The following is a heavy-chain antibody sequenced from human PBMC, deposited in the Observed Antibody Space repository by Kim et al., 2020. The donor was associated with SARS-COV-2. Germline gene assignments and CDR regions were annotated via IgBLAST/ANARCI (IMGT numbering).Heavy chain of an antibody. CDR2: INTDTGHP. J-gene: IGHJ4*03. D-gene: IGHD2-15*01. Sequence: ASVKVSCKASGYTFTSYALIWVRQAPGPGLEWMGWINTDTGHPTYAQGFTGRFVFSLDTSTSTAYVQISSLKAEDTAVYYCARAGTGYCSSGSCSFDYWGPGRLVTVSS. CDR1: GYTFTSYA. V-gene: IGHV7-4-1*02. CDR3: ARAGTGYCSSGSCSFDY.